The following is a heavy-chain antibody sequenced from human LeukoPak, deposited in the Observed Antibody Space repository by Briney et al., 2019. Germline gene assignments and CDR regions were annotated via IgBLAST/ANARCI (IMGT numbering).Heavy chain of an antibody. CDR3: ARDDALGDNALDI. Sequence: PGRSLRLSCAASGFTFSSYGMHWVRQAPGKGLEWVAVILNDGSREKYADSVKGRFTISRDNSKNTLFLQMNSLRAEDTAVYYCARDDALGDNALDIWGQGTMVTVSS. D-gene: IGHD3-16*01. CDR1: GFTFSSYG. CDR2: ILNDGSRE. J-gene: IGHJ3*02. V-gene: IGHV3-33*01.